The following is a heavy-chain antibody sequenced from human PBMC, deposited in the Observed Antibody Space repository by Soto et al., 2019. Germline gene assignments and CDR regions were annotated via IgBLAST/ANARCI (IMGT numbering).Heavy chain of an antibody. J-gene: IGHJ4*02. D-gene: IGHD1-26*01. Sequence: PSETLCLTCAVYGGSFSGYYWSWIRQPPGKGLEWIGEINHSGSTNYNPSLKSRITINPDTSRNQFSLHLSSVTPEDTALYSCTSDQVGSAGDYSSQGILVTVSS. CDR1: GGSFSGYY. CDR2: INHSGST. CDR3: TSDQVGSAGDY. V-gene: IGHV4-34*01.